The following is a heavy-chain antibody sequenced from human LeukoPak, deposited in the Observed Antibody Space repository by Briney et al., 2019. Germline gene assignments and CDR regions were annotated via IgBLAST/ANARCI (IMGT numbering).Heavy chain of an antibody. J-gene: IGHJ4*02. CDR1: GYTFTGYY. V-gene: IGHV1-8*02. Sequence: ASVKVSCKASGYTFTGYYMHWVRQATGQGLEWMGWMNPNSGNTGYAQKFQGRVTMTRNTSISTAYMELSSLRSEDTAVYYCARGQTAKDYWGQGTLVTVSS. CDR3: ARGQTAKDY. D-gene: IGHD5-18*01. CDR2: MNPNSGNT.